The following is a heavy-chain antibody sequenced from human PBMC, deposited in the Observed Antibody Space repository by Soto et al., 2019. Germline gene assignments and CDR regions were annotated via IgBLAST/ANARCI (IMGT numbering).Heavy chain of an antibody. Sequence: GGSLRLSCAASGFTFSSYGMHWVRQAPGKGLEWVAVISYDGSNKYYADSVKGRFTISRDNSKNTLYLQMNSLRAEDTAVYYCAKDDYGSSGPISFDYWGQGTLVTVSS. CDR2: ISYDGSNK. D-gene: IGHD3-22*01. CDR3: AKDDYGSSGPISFDY. V-gene: IGHV3-30*18. CDR1: GFTFSSYG. J-gene: IGHJ4*02.